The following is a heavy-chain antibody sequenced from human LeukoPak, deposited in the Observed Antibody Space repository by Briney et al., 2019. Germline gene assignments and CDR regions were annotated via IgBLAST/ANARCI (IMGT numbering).Heavy chain of an antibody. J-gene: IGHJ1*01. CDR1: GGSFSGYY. Sequence: PSETLSLTCAVYGGSFSGYYWSWIRQPPGKGLEWIGEINHSGSTNYNPSLKSRVTISVDTSKNQFSLKLSSVTAADTAVYYCARGSRYYYGSGSSLYPAEYFQHWGQGTLATVSS. D-gene: IGHD3-10*01. CDR2: INHSGST. CDR3: ARGSRYYYGSGSSLYPAEYFQH. V-gene: IGHV4-34*01.